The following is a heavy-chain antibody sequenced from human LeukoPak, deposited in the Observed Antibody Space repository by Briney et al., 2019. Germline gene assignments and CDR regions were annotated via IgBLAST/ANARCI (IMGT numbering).Heavy chain of an antibody. Sequence: SETLSLTCAVYGGSFSGYYWSWIRQPPGKGLEWIGEINHSGSTNYNPSLKSRVTISVDTSKNQFSLKLSSVTAADTAVYYCARAFAAAGSNWFDPWGQGTLVTVSS. J-gene: IGHJ5*02. CDR3: ARAFAAAGSNWFDP. V-gene: IGHV4-34*01. CDR2: INHSGST. CDR1: GGSFSGYY. D-gene: IGHD6-13*01.